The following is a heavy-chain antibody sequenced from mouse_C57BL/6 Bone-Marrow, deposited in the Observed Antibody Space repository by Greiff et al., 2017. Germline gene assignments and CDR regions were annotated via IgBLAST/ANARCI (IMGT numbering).Heavy chain of an antibody. J-gene: IGHJ1*03. CDR3: ARHEDKRGLTTVVGYFDV. V-gene: IGHV1-62-2*01. D-gene: IGHD1-1*01. Sequence: VQLQQSGAELVKPGASVKLSCKASGYTFTEYTIHWVKQRSGQGLEWIGWFYPGSGSIKYNEKFKDKATLTADKSSSTVYMELSRLTSEDSAVYFCARHEDKRGLTTVVGYFDVWGTGTTVTVSS. CDR1: GYTFTEYT. CDR2: FYPGSGSI.